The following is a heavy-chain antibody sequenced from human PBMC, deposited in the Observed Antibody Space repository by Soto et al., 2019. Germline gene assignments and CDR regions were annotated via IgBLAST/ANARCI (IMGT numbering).Heavy chain of an antibody. D-gene: IGHD6-13*01. CDR1: GGTFSSYT. CDR2: IIPIFGTT. CDR3: ARDSIAASGTDY. V-gene: IGHV1-69*01. Sequence: QVQLVQSGAEVKKPGSSVKVSCKASGGTFSSYTLAWVRQAPGQGLEWMGEIIPIFGTTNYVQKVQGRVTITADVSTNTAYMELSSLRSEDTAMYYCARDSIAASGTDYWGQGTLVTVSS. J-gene: IGHJ4*02.